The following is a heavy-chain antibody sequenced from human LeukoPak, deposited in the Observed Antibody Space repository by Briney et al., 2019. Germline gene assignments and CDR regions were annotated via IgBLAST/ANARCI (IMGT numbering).Heavy chain of an antibody. CDR3: ARDLGITMVRGAAYDY. CDR1: GYTFTSYG. D-gene: IGHD3-10*01. V-gene: IGHV1-18*01. Sequence: ASVKVSCKASGYTFTSYGISWVRQAPGQGLEWMGWISAYNGNTNYAQKLQGRVTMTTDTSTSTAYMELRSLRSDDTAVYYCARDLGITMVRGAAYDYWGQGTLVTVSS. J-gene: IGHJ4*02. CDR2: ISAYNGNT.